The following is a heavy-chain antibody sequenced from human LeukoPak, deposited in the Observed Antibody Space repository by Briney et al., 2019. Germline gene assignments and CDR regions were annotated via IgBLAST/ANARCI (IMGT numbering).Heavy chain of an antibody. CDR2: ITSSSRYI. CDR3: ARGYGGNSYYFDS. V-gene: IGHV3-21*01. J-gene: IGHJ4*02. D-gene: IGHD4-23*01. Sequence: GGSLRLSCAASGYTFSNYNMNWVRQAPGKGLEWVSSITSSSRYIYYADSVKGRFTISRDNAKNSLYLQMNSLRAEDTALYYCARGYGGNSYYFDSWGRGTLVTVSS. CDR1: GYTFSNYN.